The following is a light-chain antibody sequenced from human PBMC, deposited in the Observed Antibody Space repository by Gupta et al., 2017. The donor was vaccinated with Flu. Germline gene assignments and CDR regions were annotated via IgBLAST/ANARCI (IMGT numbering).Light chain of an antibody. CDR3: QQDYTTHS. Sequence: DIVMTQSPDSLAVSLGERATINCKSRQSVLYSSNNKNYLAWYQQKPGQPPKLLIYWASTREYGVPDRFSGSGSGTDFTLTSSSLQAEDVAVYYWQQDYTTHSFGGGTKVEIK. CDR2: WAS. V-gene: IGKV4-1*01. CDR1: QSVLYSSNNKNY. J-gene: IGKJ4*01.